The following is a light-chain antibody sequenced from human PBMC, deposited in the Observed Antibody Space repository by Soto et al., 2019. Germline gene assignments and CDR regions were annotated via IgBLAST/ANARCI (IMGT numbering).Light chain of an antibody. Sequence: QCALTQPASVSGSPGQSITISCTGTSSDVGGYNYVSWYQQHPGKAPKVMIYEVSNRPSGVSNRFSGSKSGNTASLTISGLQAEDEADYYCSSYTSSSTWVFGGGTKLTVL. J-gene: IGLJ3*02. CDR1: SSDVGGYNY. CDR3: SSYTSSSTWV. V-gene: IGLV2-14*01. CDR2: EVS.